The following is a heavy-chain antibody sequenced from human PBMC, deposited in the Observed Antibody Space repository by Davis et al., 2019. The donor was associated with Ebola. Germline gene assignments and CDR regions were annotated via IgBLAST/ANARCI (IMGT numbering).Heavy chain of an antibody. Sequence: GESLKISCKGSGYIFTNYWIGWVRQMPGKGLEWMGIIYPGDSDTRYSPSFQGQVTISADKSISTAYLQWSSLKASDTAMYYCARRSTTVTMYNWFDPWGQGTLVTVSS. D-gene: IGHD4-17*01. J-gene: IGHJ5*02. V-gene: IGHV5-51*01. CDR3: ARRSTTVTMYNWFDP. CDR2: IYPGDSDT. CDR1: GYIFTNYW.